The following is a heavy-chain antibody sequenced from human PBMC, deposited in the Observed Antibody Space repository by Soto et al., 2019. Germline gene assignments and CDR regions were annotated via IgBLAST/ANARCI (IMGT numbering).Heavy chain of an antibody. V-gene: IGHV3-23*01. J-gene: IGHJ4*02. CDR3: ARRGSGSYCDY. CDR1: GFTFSSYT. CDR2: ISGSGGNT. D-gene: IGHD1-26*01. Sequence: EVQLLESGGGLVQPGGSLRLSCAASGFTFSSYTMRWVRQAPVKGLEWVSAISGSGGNTYYADSVKGRFTISRDNSKNTLYLQMNSLRAEDTAVYYCARRGSGSYCDYWGQGTLVTVSS.